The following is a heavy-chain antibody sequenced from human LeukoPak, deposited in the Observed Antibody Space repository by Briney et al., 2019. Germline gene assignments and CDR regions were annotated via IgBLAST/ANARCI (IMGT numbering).Heavy chain of an antibody. J-gene: IGHJ4*02. V-gene: IGHV3-23*01. CDR1: GFPFSSYG. CDR2: ISGNGGST. Sequence: GGTLRLSCAASGFPFSSYGMSWVRQAPGKGLEWVSSISGNGGSTYYADSVKGRFTISRDNSKNTLYLQMNSLRAEDTAVYYCAKGHSNSWYMFDYWGQGTLVTVSS. D-gene: IGHD6-13*01. CDR3: AKGHSNSWYMFDY.